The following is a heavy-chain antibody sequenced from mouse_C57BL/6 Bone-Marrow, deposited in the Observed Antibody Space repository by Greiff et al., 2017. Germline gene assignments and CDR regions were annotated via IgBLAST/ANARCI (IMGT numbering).Heavy chain of an antibody. CDR2: IYPYNGVS. CDR3: ARGGTTVVVDY. CDR1: GYSFTGYY. V-gene: IGHV1-31*01. D-gene: IGHD1-1*01. Sequence: EVQRVESGPELVKPGASVKLSCKASGYSFTGYYMHWVKQSHGNILDWIGYIYPYNGVSSYNQKFKGKATLTVDKSSSTAYMELRSLTSEDSAVSDCARGGTTVVVDYWGQGTTLTVSS. J-gene: IGHJ2*01.